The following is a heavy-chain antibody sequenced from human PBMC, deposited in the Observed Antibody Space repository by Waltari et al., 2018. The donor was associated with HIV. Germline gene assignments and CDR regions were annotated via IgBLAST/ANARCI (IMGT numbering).Heavy chain of an antibody. CDR2: IYHSGST. V-gene: IGHV4-4*02. Sequence: QVQLQESGPGLVKPSGTLSLTCAVSGGSISSSTWWSCVRQPPGKGLEWIGEIYHSGSTNYNPSLKSRVTISVDKSKNQFSLKLSSVTAADTAVYYCARAGPLQNYYYGMDVWGQGTTVTVSS. J-gene: IGHJ6*02. CDR1: GGSISSSTW. CDR3: ARAGPLQNYYYGMDV. D-gene: IGHD4-4*01.